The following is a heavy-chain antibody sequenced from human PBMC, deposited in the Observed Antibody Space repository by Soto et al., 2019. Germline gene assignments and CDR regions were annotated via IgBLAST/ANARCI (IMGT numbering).Heavy chain of an antibody. CDR3: ANNPGRYYYGMDV. J-gene: IGHJ6*02. V-gene: IGHV3-23*01. CDR2: ISTSGGST. CDR1: GFTFSSYA. Sequence: PGGSLRLSCAASGFTFSSYAMSWVRQAPGKGLEWVSAISTSGGSTFYADSVKGRFTISRDNSKNTLYLQMNSLRAEDTAVYYCANNPGRYYYGMDVWGQGTTVTVSS.